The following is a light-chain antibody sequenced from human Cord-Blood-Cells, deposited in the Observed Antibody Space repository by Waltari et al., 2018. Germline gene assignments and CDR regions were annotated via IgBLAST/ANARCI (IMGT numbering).Light chain of an antibody. CDR2: AAS. V-gene: IGKV1-39*01. CDR1: QSISSY. J-gene: IGKJ1*01. Sequence: DIQMTQSPSSLSASVGDRVTITCRASQSISSYLNWYQQKPGKAPKLLIYAASSLQSGVPSRFSGSGSGTDCTLTISSLQPEDFATYYCKQSYSTPQTFGEGTKVEI. CDR3: KQSYSTPQT.